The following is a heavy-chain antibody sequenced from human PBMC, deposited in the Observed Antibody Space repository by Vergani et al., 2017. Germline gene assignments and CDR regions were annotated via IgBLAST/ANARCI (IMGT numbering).Heavy chain of an antibody. J-gene: IGHJ3*02. CDR1: GGSFSGYY. D-gene: IGHD3-10*01. CDR2: INHRGST. V-gene: IGHV4-34*01. Sequence: QVQLQQWGAGLLKPTETLSLTCAVYGGSFSGYYWSWIRQPPGKGLEWIGEINHRGSTNYNPSLKSRVTISVDTSKNQFSLKLSSVTAADTAVYYCARDGAEDAFDIWGQGTMVTVSS. CDR3: ARDGAEDAFDI.